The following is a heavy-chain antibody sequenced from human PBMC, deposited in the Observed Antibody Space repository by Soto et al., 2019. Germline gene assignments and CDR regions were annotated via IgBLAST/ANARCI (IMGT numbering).Heavy chain of an antibody. J-gene: IGHJ5*02. CDR1: GFTFGSYS. D-gene: IGHD3-3*01. V-gene: IGHV3-48*02. CDR3: ARESRFLEWLSLNWFDP. Sequence: PGGSLRLSCAASGFTFGSYSMNWVRQAPGKGLEWVSYISSSSSTIYYADSVKGRFTISRDNAKNSLYLQMNSLRDEDTAVYYCARESRFLEWLSLNWFDPWGQGTLVTVS. CDR2: ISSSSSTI.